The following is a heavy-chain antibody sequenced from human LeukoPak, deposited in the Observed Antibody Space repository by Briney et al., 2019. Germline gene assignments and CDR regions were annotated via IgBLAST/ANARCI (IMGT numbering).Heavy chain of an antibody. D-gene: IGHD3-16*01. CDR3: ERDWGSTFDY. CDR2: ISYDGSNK. J-gene: IGHJ4*02. CDR1: GFTFSSYA. V-gene: IGHV3-30-3*01. Sequence: AGGSLRLSCAASGFTFSSYAMHWVRQAPGKGLEWVAVISYDGSNKYYADSVKGRFTISRDNSKNTLYLQINSLRAKDTAVYYCERDWGSTFDYWGQGTLVAVSS.